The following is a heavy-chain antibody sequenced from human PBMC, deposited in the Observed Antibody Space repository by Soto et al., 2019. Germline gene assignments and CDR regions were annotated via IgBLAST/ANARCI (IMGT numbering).Heavy chain of an antibody. Sequence: PGGSLRLCYAASGFSFGSDALSWVRQAPGKGLEWVSTISGSDGKTFYADSVKGRFSISRDTSQSTLYLQMNSLRADDTAMYYCARWSYLDYWGQGTRVTVSS. D-gene: IGHD3-3*01. J-gene: IGHJ4*02. CDR2: ISGSDGKT. CDR1: GFSFGSDA. V-gene: IGHV3-23*01. CDR3: ARWSYLDY.